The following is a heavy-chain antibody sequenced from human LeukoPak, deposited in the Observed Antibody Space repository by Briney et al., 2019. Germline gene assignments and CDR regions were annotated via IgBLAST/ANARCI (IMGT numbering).Heavy chain of an antibody. V-gene: IGHV4-38-2*02. CDR3: SRAREYNHHPNWIDL. CDR1: VDSTTSSYY. J-gene: IGHJ5*02. D-gene: IGHD6-6*01. Sequence: SETLSLTCSVSVDSTTSSYYWGWIRQTPGTGLEWIGTISHSGNTYYNPSLKSRVTISVDTSKNHFSLNLSAVTAADTAVYYCSRAREYNHHPNWIDLWGQGVLVTVSS. CDR2: ISHSGNT.